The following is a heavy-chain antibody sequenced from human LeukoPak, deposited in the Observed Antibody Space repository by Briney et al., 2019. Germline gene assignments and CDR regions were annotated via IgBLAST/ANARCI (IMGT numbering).Heavy chain of an antibody. J-gene: IGHJ4*02. CDR2: IYHSGST. V-gene: IGHV4-30-2*01. CDR1: GGSISSGGYS. CDR3: AKRILGAGGYFDH. Sequence: SETLSLTCAVSGGSISSGGYSWSWIRQPPGKGLEWIGYIYHSGSTYYNPSLKSRVTISVDRSKNQFSLKLSSVTAADTAVYYCAKRILGAGGYFDHWGQGTLVTVSS. D-gene: IGHD3-10*01.